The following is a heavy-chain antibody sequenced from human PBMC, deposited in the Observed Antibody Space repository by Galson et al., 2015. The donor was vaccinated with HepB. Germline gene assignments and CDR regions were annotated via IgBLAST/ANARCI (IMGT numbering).Heavy chain of an antibody. Sequence: QSGAEVKKPGSSVKVSCKASRGTFSSYAISWVRQAPGQGLEWMGGIIPIFGTANYAQKFQGRVTITADESTSTAYMELSSLRSEDTAVYYCARAYSSGWQRGGAFDIWGQGTMVTVSS. CDR2: IIPIFGTA. D-gene: IGHD6-19*01. CDR1: RGTFSSYA. J-gene: IGHJ3*02. CDR3: ARAYSSGWQRGGAFDI. V-gene: IGHV1-69*13.